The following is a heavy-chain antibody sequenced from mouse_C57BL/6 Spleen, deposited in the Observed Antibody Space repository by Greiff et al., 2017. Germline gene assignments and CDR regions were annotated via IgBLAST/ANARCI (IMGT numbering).Heavy chain of an antibody. J-gene: IGHJ2*01. Sequence: VQLVESGAELAKPGASVKLSCKASGYTFTSYWMHWVKQRPGQGLEWIGYINPSSGYTKYNQKFKDKATLTADKSSSTAYMQLSSLTYEDSAVYYCARSGANWDDYFDYWGQGTTLTVSS. CDR1: GYTFTSYW. CDR3: ARSGANWDDYFDY. D-gene: IGHD4-1*01. CDR2: INPSSGYT. V-gene: IGHV1-7*01.